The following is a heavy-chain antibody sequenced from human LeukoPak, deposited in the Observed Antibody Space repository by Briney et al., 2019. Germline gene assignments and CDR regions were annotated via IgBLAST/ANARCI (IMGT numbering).Heavy chain of an antibody. V-gene: IGHV4-39*01. CDR1: GGSIRSSYYY. CDR2: IYDSGST. D-gene: IGHD3-10*01. Sequence: SETLSLTCTVSGGSIRSSYYYWGWIRQPPGKGLEWIGSIYDSGSTYYNPSLKSRVTISVDTSKNQFSLKLNSVTAADTAVYYCARYITMVRGVRSYYYYGMDVWGQGTTVTVSS. J-gene: IGHJ6*02. CDR3: ARYITMVRGVRSYYYYGMDV.